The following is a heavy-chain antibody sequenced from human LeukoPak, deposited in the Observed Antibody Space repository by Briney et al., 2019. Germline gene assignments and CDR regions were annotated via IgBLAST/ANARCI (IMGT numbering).Heavy chain of an antibody. V-gene: IGHV1-69*13. CDR1: GGTFSSYA. D-gene: IGHD6-13*01. CDR2: IIPIFGTA. J-gene: IGHJ5*02. Sequence: SVKVSCKASGGTFSSYAISWVRQAPGQGLEWMGGIIPIFGTANYAQKFQGRVTITADESTSTAYMELSSLRSEDTAVYYCARDHRGIIVAAPQSWRFDPWGQGTLVAVSS. CDR3: ARDHRGIIVAAPQSWRFDP.